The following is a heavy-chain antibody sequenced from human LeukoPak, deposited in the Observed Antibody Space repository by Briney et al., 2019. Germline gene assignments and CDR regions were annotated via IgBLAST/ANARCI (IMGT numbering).Heavy chain of an antibody. CDR3: ARQSSGHRLGMDV. CDR2: IYSSGTT. V-gene: IGHV4-59*08. Sequence: SETLSLTCTVSGGSFSSYYWSWIRQPPGKGLEWIGYIYSSGTTNYNPSLKGRGTISIDTSKNQFSLKLTSVTAADTAVYYCARQSSGHRLGMDVWGQGTTVTVSS. CDR1: GGSFSSYY. D-gene: IGHD6-19*01. J-gene: IGHJ6*02.